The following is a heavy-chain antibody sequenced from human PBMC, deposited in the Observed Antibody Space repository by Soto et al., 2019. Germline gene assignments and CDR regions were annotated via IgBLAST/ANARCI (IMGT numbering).Heavy chain of an antibody. CDR2: IYYSGNT. CDR1: GDSIRNYY. J-gene: IGHJ5*02. V-gene: IGHV4-59*01. D-gene: IGHD3-3*01. Sequence: QVRLQESGPGLVKPSETLSLTCTVSGDSIRNYYWSWIRQLPGKGLEWIGYIYYSGNTNYNPSLKGRVTISVDTSKHEFSLRMKSVTPADTAVYYCVRDIYTFGVPSDAAYNSFGPWGQGTLVTVSS. CDR3: VRDIYTFGVPSDAAYNSFGP.